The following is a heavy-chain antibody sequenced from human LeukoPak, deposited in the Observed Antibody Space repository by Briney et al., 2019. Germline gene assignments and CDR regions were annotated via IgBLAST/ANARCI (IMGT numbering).Heavy chain of an antibody. D-gene: IGHD5-12*01. J-gene: IGHJ4*02. Sequence: SVKVSCKASGGTFSSYAISWVRQAPGQGLEWMGGIIPIFGTADYAQKFQGRVTITADESTSTAYMELSSLRSEDTAVYYCARGPGYSGYDPFDYWGQGTLVTVSS. V-gene: IGHV1-69*13. CDR3: ARGPGYSGYDPFDY. CDR2: IIPIFGTA. CDR1: GGTFSSYA.